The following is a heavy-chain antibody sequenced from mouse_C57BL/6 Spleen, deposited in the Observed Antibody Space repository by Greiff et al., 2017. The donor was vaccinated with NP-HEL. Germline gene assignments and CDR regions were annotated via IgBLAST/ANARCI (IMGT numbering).Heavy chain of an antibody. D-gene: IGHD2-4*01. CDR2: IDPENGDT. J-gene: IGHJ2*01. CDR3: TTNDYDVGY. CDR1: GFNIKDDY. V-gene: IGHV14-4*01. Sequence: VQLKQSGAELVRPGASVKLSCTASGFNIKDDYMHWVKQRPEQGLEWIGWIDPENGDTEYASKFQGKATITADTSSNTAYLQLSSLTSEDTAVYYCTTNDYDVGYWGQGTTLTVSS.